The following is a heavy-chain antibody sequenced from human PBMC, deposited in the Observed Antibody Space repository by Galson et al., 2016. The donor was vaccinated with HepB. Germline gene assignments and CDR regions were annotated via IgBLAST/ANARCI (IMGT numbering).Heavy chain of an antibody. CDR1: VFTFSNFW. CDR3: VSGYTSGY. Sequence: SLRLSCAASVFTFSNFWMTWVRQAPGKGLEWVAHINQDGTGKYYVDSVRGRFTISRDNAENSVYLQMHSLRAEDTGIYYCVSGYTSGYWSQGAPVTVSS. J-gene: IGHJ4*02. V-gene: IGHV3-7*01. CDR2: INQDGTGK. D-gene: IGHD5-12*01.